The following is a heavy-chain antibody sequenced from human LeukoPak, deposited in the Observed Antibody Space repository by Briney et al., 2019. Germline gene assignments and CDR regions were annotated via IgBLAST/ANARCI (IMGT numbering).Heavy chain of an antibody. CDR1: GGTLSDYV. J-gene: IGHJ4*02. V-gene: IGHV1-69*13. D-gene: IGHD3-9*01. CDR3: ATYDIMTGFDY. CDR2: ISPMSHKT. Sequence: PGASVKVSCKASGGTLSDYVISWVRQAPGQELERMGGISPMSHKTNYAQKFQGRVAITADDSTSTAYLELRSLRSEDTAVYYCATYDIMTGFDYWGQGTLVTVSS.